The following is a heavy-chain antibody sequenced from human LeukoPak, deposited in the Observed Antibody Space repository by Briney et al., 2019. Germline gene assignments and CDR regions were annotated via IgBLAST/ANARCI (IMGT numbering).Heavy chain of an antibody. CDR3: AKGRDSSSWYDYFDY. CDR2: ISAGGST. D-gene: IGHD6-13*01. V-gene: IGHV3-23*01. Sequence: GGSLRLSCAASGFTFSSHAMSWVRQAPGKGLEWVSVISAGGSTYYADSVKGRFTISRDNSKNTLYLQMNSLRAEDTAVYYCAKGRDSSSWYDYFDYWGQGTLVTVSS. J-gene: IGHJ4*02. CDR1: GFTFSSHA.